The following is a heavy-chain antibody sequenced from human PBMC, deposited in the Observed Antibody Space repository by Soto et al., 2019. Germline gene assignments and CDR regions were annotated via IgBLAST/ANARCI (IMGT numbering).Heavy chain of an antibody. CDR2: INAGNGYT. CDR3: ARASYSTSYRLWFDP. CDR1: GYSFTTYA. V-gene: IGHV1-3*01. D-gene: IGHD6-6*01. J-gene: IGHJ5*02. Sequence: QVQLVQSGAEVKKPGASVKVSCKASGYSFTTYAMHWVRQAPGQGLEWMGWINAGNGYTKYSQNFQGRVTITRDTSATTAYMELSSLRSEDTAIYYCARASYSTSYRLWFDPWGQGTLVTVSS.